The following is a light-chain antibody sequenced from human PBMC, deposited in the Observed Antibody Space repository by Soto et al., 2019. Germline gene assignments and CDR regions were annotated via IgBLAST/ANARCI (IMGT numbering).Light chain of an antibody. V-gene: IGKV1-5*01. CDR3: QQYNTYWT. J-gene: IGKJ1*01. Sequence: DIQMTQSPSTLSASVGDRVTITCRASQRISSRLAWYQQKPGKAPKVLIYAASSLESGVPSRFSGSGSGTEFTLTITSLQPDDFATYYCQQYNTYWTFGQGTKVEIK. CDR2: AAS. CDR1: QRISSR.